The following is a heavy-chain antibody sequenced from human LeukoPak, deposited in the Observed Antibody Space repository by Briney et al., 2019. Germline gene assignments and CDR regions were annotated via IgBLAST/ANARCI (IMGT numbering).Heavy chain of an antibody. CDR2: ISGYNYKT. V-gene: IGHV1-18*04. D-gene: IGHD3-10*01. CDR1: GYTLSSYG. Sequence: ASVKVSCKAFGYTLSSYGISWLRQAPGQGLEWIGWISGYNYKTKYAQTFQGRVAMTIDTSTKTVSMELRILRSDDTAVYYCARDSADYYYYGMDVWGQGTTVTVSS. J-gene: IGHJ6*02. CDR3: ARDSADYYYYGMDV.